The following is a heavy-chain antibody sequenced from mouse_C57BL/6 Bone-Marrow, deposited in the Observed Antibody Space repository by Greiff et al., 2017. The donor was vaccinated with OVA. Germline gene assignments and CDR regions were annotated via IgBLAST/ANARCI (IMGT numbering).Heavy chain of an antibody. Sequence: EVHLVESGGDLVKPGGSLKLSCAASGFTFSSYGMSWVRQTPDKRLEWVATISSGGSYTYYPDCVKGRFTISRDNAKNTLYLQMSCLKAENTAMYYCARRRWYFDVWGTGTTVTVSS. CDR1: GFTFSSYG. J-gene: IGHJ1*03. V-gene: IGHV5-6*01. CDR2: ISSGGSYT. CDR3: ARRRWYFDV.